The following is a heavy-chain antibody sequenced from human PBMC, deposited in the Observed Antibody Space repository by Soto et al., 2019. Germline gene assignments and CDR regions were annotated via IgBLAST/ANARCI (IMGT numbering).Heavy chain of an antibody. Sequence: GGSLRLSCAASGFTFDSYAMSWFRQAPGKGLEWVSAIGGGGVSADYADSVKGRFTISRDNSKNTLYLQMTHLRAEDTAVYYCAKRAYCSTFSCTFGSWGQGTLVTVSS. CDR1: GFTFDSYA. CDR2: IGGGGVSA. V-gene: IGHV3-23*01. D-gene: IGHD2-2*01. J-gene: IGHJ5*01. CDR3: AKRAYCSTFSCTFGS.